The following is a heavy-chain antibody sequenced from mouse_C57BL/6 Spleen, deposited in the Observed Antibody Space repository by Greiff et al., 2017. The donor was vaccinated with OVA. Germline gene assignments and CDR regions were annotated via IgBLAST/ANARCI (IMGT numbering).Heavy chain of an antibody. CDR3: AREIYLDDYDAAHAMDY. V-gene: IGHV1-4*01. Sequence: QVQLQQSGAELARPGASVKMSCKASGYTFTSYTMHWVKQRPGQGLEWIGYINPSSGYTKYNQKFKDKATLTADKSSSTAYMQLSSLTSEDSAVYYCAREIYLDDYDAAHAMDYWGQGTSVTVSS. D-gene: IGHD2-4*01. J-gene: IGHJ4*01. CDR1: GYTFTSYT. CDR2: INPSSGYT.